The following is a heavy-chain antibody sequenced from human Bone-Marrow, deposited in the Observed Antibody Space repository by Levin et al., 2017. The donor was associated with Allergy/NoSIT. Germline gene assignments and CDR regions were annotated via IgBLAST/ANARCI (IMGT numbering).Heavy chain of an antibody. CDR1: GFSFSDSE. CDR3: LETGTPSDY. D-gene: IGHD1-1*01. J-gene: IGHJ4*02. Sequence: QPGESLKISCAASGFSFSDSEMHWVRQASGKGLEWLGRIRTKPNNYAASYAASVTGRFTISRDDSENTSYLQMNSLTTEDSATYYCLETGTPSDYWGQGTLVTVSS. CDR2: IRTKPNNYAA. V-gene: IGHV3-73*01.